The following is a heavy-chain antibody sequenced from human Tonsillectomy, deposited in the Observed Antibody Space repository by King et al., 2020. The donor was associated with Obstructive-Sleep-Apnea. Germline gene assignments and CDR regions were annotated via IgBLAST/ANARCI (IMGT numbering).Heavy chain of an antibody. Sequence: EVQLVESGAEVKKPGESLRIYCKGAGYSFTSYWISWVRQMPGKGLEWMGRIDLSDSYTNYSPSFQGHLTISADKSISTAYLQWSSLKASDTAMYYCACIAVAGTDWGQGTLVTVSS. J-gene: IGHJ4*02. CDR1: GYSFTSYW. CDR2: IDLSDSYT. V-gene: IGHV5-10-1*01. CDR3: ACIAVAGTD. D-gene: IGHD6-19*01.